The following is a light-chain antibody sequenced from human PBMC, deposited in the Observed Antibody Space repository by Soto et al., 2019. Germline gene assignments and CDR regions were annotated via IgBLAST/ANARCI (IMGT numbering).Light chain of an antibody. Sequence: DIVMTQSPLSISVTPGQPACSSCKSSQSLLQTNGKSDLYWYLKKPGQPPQLLMYEVSNRFSGVPDRFSGSGSGTDFTLKISPVEAEDVGVYYCMQSIQLPRSFGQGTKVEVK. CDR1: QSLLQTNGKSD. CDR3: MQSIQLPRS. CDR2: EVS. V-gene: IGKV2D-29*01. J-gene: IGKJ1*01.